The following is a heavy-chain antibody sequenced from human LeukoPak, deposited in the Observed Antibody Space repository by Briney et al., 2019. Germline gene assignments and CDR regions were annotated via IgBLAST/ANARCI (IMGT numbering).Heavy chain of an antibody. Sequence: SETLSLTCTVSGGSVGSSDSYWVWVRQPPGKGLEWVGSIYYGGTTHYNPSLKSRVTVSVDTSKNQFSLKLSSVTAADTAVYYCARDSGYGSGSYYTRTVSGFDPWGQGTLVTVSS. CDR1: GGSVGSSDSY. V-gene: IGHV4-39*07. J-gene: IGHJ5*02. CDR3: ARDSGYGSGSYYTRTVSGFDP. D-gene: IGHD3-10*01. CDR2: IYYGGTT.